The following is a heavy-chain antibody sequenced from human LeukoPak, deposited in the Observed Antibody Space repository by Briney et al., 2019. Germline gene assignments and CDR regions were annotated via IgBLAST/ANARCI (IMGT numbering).Heavy chain of an antibody. D-gene: IGHD2-2*01. CDR3: AARGYCSGTSCLLEY. CDR1: GFTFSSYW. V-gene: IGHV3-74*01. Sequence: GGSLRLSCAASGFTFSSYWMHWVRQAPGKGLVWVSRINSDGSSTNYADSVKGRFAISRDNAKNTLYVQMNSLRAEDTAVYYCAARGYCSGTSCLLEYWGQGTLVTVSS. CDR2: INSDGSST. J-gene: IGHJ4*02.